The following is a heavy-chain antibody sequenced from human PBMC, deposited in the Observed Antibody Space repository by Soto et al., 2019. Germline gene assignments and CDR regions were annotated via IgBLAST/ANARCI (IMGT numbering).Heavy chain of an antibody. CDR1: GGSISSGGYY. V-gene: IGHV4-31*03. D-gene: IGHD3-3*01. CDR3: ARDVGGLDDAFDI. CDR2: INYSGST. Sequence: QVQLQESGPGLVKPSQTLSLTCTVSGGSISSGGYYWSWIRQHPGKGLEWIGYINYSGSTYYNPSLKSRVTISVDTSKNQFSLKLSSVTVWDTAVYYCARDVGGLDDAFDIWGQGTMVTVSS. J-gene: IGHJ3*02.